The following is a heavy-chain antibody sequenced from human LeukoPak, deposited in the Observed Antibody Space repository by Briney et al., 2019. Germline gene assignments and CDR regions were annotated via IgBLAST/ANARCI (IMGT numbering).Heavy chain of an antibody. CDR2: IYYSGST. J-gene: IGHJ4*02. CDR1: GGSISSSSYY. Sequence: RSETLSLTCTVSGGSISSSSYYWGWIRQPPGKGLEWIGSIYYSGSTYYNPSLKSRVTISVDTSNNQFSLKLSSVTAADTAVYYCATRGRITMVRGVITTFDYWGQGTLVTVSS. CDR3: ATRGRITMVRGVITTFDY. D-gene: IGHD3-10*01. V-gene: IGHV4-39*07.